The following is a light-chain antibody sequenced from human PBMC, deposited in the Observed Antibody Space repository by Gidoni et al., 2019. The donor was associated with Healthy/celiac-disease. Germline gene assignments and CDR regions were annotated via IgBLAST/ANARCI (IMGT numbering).Light chain of an antibody. V-gene: IGLV2-23*02. J-gene: IGLJ2*01. Sequence: QSALTQPASVSGSPGQSITISCPGTSSDVGSYNLVSWYQQHPGKAPQLMIYEVTKRPSGVSNRFSGSKSGNTASLTISGLQAEDEADYYCCSYAGSSTFVVFGGGTKLTVL. CDR3: CSYAGSSTFVV. CDR1: SSDVGSYNL. CDR2: EVT.